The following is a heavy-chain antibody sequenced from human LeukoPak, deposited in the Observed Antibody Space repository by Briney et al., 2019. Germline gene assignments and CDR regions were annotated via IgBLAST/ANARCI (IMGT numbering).Heavy chain of an antibody. CDR3: ARDTIAADGDIDY. D-gene: IGHD6-13*01. CDR1: GFTFGPYW. Sequence: GGSLRLSCAASGFTFGPYWMHWVRQAPGQGLEWVSLISSDGSRTTYADSVKGRFTISRDNAKNMLYLQMNSLRVGDTAVYYCARDTIAADGDIDYWGQGALVTVSS. CDR2: ISSDGSRT. J-gene: IGHJ4*02. V-gene: IGHV3-74*03.